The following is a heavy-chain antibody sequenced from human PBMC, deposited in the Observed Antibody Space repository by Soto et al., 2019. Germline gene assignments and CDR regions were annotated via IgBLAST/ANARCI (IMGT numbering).Heavy chain of an antibody. D-gene: IGHD2-15*01. CDR3: AREQEVTDATLNWFDP. Sequence: ASVKVSFQSSLYTFTRYDMHWVRPAPGQGLEWMGWINPNSGGTNYAQKFQGSVTMTRDTSISTAYMELSRLKSDDTAAYYCAREQEVTDATLNWFDPWGQGTLVTVSS. CDR1: LYTFTRYD. J-gene: IGHJ5*02. V-gene: IGHV1-2*02. CDR2: INPNSGGT.